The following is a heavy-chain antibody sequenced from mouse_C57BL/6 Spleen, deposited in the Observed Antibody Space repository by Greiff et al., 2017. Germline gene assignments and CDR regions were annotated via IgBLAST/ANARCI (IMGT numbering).Heavy chain of an antibody. D-gene: IGHD1-1*01. CDR1: GFTFSSYA. Sequence: EVKLMESGGGLVKPGGSLKLSCAASGFTFSSYAMSWVRQTPEKRLEWVATISDGGSYTYYPDNVKGRFTISRDNAKNNLYLQMSHLKSEDTAMYYCANYYGSSQFADWGQGTLVTVSA. CDR3: ANYYGSSQFAD. V-gene: IGHV5-4*03. J-gene: IGHJ3*01. CDR2: ISDGGSYT.